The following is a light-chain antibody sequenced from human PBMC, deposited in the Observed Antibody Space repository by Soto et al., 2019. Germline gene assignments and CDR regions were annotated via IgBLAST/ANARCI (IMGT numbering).Light chain of an antibody. V-gene: IGLV2-11*01. Sequence: QSVLTQPRSVSGSPGQSVTISCTGTSSDVGGYNYVSWYQQHPGKAPKLMIYDVSKRPSGVPDRFSGSKSGNTASLTISGLQAEDEADYYCCSYAGSCLYVLGTGKKVTV. J-gene: IGLJ1*01. CDR1: SSDVGGYNY. CDR3: CSYAGSCLYV. CDR2: DVS.